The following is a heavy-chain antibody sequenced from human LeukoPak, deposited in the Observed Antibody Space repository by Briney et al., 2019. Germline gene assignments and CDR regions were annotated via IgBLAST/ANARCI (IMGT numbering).Heavy chain of an antibody. V-gene: IGHV1-69*13. CDR3: ARVVTPRYCTSPTCYWKGWFDP. J-gene: IGHJ5*02. CDR1: GYTLTELS. CDR2: IIPIFGTA. Sequence: GASVKVSCKVSGYTLTELSMHWVRQAPGQGLEWMGGIIPIFGTANYAQKFQGRVTITADESTSTAYMELSSLRSDDTAVYNCARVVTPRYCTSPTCYWKGWFDPWGQGTLVTVSS. D-gene: IGHD2-2*01.